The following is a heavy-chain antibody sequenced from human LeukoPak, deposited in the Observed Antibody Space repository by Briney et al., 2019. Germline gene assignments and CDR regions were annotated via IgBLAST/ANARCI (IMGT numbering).Heavy chain of an antibody. CDR1: GLVFSSSW. J-gene: IGHJ3*01. V-gene: IGHV3-7*01. CDR2: IKPDASDK. CDR3: AKGPL. Sequence: PGGSLRLSCKTSGLVFSSSWMSWVRQAPGKGLEWVANIKPDASDKYYVDSVEGRFTISRDNPKDSLYLHMNGLRPEDTAVYYCAKGPLWGQGTMVTVSS.